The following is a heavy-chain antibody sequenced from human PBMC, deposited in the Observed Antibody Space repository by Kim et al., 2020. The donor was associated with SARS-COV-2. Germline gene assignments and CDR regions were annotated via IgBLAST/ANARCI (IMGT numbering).Heavy chain of an antibody. CDR1: GFTFSSYG. V-gene: IGHV3-30*18. CDR2: ISYDGSNK. J-gene: IGHJ3*02. D-gene: IGHD2-2*01. CDR3: AKDLPGYCSSTSCYGHDAFDI. Sequence: GGSLRLSCAASGFTFSSYGMHWVRQAPGKGLEWVAVISYDGSNKYYADSVKGRFTISRDNSKNTLYLQMNSLRAEDTAVYYCAKDLPGYCSSTSCYGHDAFDIWGQGTMVTVSS.